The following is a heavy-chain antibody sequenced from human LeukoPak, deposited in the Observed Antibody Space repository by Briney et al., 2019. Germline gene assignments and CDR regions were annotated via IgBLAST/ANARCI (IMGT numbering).Heavy chain of an antibody. J-gene: IGHJ5*02. Sequence: SETLSLTCAVYGGSFSGYYWSWIRQPPGKGLEWIGEINHSGSTNYNPSLKSRVTISVDTSKNQFSLKLSSVTAADTAVYYCARGYGSGSYNWFDPWGQGTLVTVSS. CDR2: INHSGST. V-gene: IGHV4-34*01. CDR1: GGSFSGYY. CDR3: ARGYGSGSYNWFDP. D-gene: IGHD3-10*01.